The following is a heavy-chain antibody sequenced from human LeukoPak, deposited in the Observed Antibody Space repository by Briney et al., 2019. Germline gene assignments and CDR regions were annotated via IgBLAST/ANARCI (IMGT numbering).Heavy chain of an antibody. D-gene: IGHD4-11*01. J-gene: IGHJ4*02. Sequence: HPGTSLRLSCEASGFTFSHFGMHWVRQAPGKGLEWVAVIWSDATNQYYADSVKGRFTISRDNFKKTVSLQMNSLRAEDTAVYYCVKDAQRGFDYSNSLEHWGQGSLVTVSS. CDR1: GFTFSHFG. V-gene: IGHV3-33*06. CDR3: VKDAQRGFDYSNSLEH. CDR2: IWSDATNQ.